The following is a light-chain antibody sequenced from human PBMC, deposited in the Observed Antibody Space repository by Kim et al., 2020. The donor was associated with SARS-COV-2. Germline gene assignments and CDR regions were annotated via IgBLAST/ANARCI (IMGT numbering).Light chain of an antibody. CDR3: QQYNNWPPWT. Sequence: SPGESATLSCRASQSVSSGLAWYPQKPGQAPRLLIYGASTRATGIPARFSGSGSGTEFTLTISSLQSEDFAVYYCQQYNNWPPWTFGQGTKVDIK. CDR2: GAS. V-gene: IGKV3-15*01. CDR1: QSVSSG. J-gene: IGKJ1*01.